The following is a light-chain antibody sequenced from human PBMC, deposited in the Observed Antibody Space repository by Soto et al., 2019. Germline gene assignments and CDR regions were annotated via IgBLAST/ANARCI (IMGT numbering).Light chain of an antibody. V-gene: IGKV1-12*01. J-gene: IGKJ1*01. CDR2: SAS. Sequence: IPMTQSPSTLSASIGDRVTITCRASQGIGVRLAWFQQKPGKAPQYLIQSASTLQSGVPSRFSGSGSGTEFILTINSLQPEDVAIYYCLQVNSFPRTFGQGTKVEIK. CDR1: QGIGVR. CDR3: LQVNSFPRT.